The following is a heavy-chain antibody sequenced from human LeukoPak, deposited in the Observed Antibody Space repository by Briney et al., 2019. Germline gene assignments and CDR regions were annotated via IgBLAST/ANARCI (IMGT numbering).Heavy chain of an antibody. J-gene: IGHJ5*02. Sequence: PGRSLRLSCAASGFTFSSYAMHWVRQAPGKGLEWVAVISYDGSNKYYADSVKGRFTISRDNSKNTLYLQMNSLRAEDTAVYYCARDQGNIRYFDWFYYNWFDPWGQGTLVTVSS. CDR1: GFTFSSYA. CDR2: ISYDGSNK. V-gene: IGHV3-30*01. CDR3: ARDQGNIRYFDWFYYNWFDP. D-gene: IGHD3-9*01.